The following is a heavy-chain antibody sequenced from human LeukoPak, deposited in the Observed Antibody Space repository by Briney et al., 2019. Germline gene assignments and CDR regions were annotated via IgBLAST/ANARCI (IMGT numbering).Heavy chain of an antibody. V-gene: IGHV3-21*01. D-gene: IGHD3-9*01. CDR3: ARDIRTYYDILTGQLDY. Sequence: GGSLRLSCAASGFTFSSYSMNWVRQAPGKGLEWVSSISSSSSYIYYADSVKGRFTISRDNAKNSLYLQMNSLRAEDTAVYYCARDIRTYYDILTGQLDYWGQGTLVTVSS. J-gene: IGHJ4*02. CDR1: GFTFSSYS. CDR2: ISSSSSYI.